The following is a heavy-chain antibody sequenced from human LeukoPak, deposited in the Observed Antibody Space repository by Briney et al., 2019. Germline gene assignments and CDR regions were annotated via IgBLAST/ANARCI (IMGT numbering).Heavy chain of an antibody. CDR1: GFTFSNSW. CDR3: ARDFPPSGGSDVGFDY. Sequence: GGSLRLSCAASGFTFSNSWMSWVRQAPGKGLEWVAYIKKTGSETYYVDSVKGRFTITRDNARNSLFLQMNSLRAEDTAVYYCARDFPPSGGSDVGFDYWGQGTLVTVSS. V-gene: IGHV3-7*01. D-gene: IGHD1-26*01. J-gene: IGHJ4*02. CDR2: IKKTGSET.